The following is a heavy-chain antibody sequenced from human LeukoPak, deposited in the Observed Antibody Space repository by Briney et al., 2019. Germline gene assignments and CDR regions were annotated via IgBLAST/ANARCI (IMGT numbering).Heavy chain of an antibody. V-gene: IGHV1-18*01. Sequence: ASVKVSCKASGYTFTSYGISWVRQAPGQGLEWMGWISAYNGNTNYAQKLQGRVTMTTDTSTSTAYMELRSLRSDDTAVYYCARVEDYYDSSGYPSVDYWGQGTLVTVSS. J-gene: IGHJ4*02. CDR3: ARVEDYYDSSGYPSVDY. CDR1: GYTFTSYG. D-gene: IGHD3-22*01. CDR2: ISAYNGNT.